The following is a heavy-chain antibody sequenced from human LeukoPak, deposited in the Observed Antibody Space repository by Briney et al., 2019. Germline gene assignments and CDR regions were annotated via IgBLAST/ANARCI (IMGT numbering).Heavy chain of an antibody. V-gene: IGHV1-18*04. Sequence: ASVKVSCKASGYTFTHYYLHWVRQAPGQGLEWMGWISAYNGNTNYAQKLQGRVTMTTDTSTSTAYMELRSLRSDDTAVYYCASHNQGAYENYYYYGMDDWGHGATTTVAS. CDR2: ISAYNGNT. CDR3: ASHNQGAYENYYYYGMDD. D-gene: IGHD2-21*01. J-gene: IGHJ6*02. CDR1: GYTFTHYY.